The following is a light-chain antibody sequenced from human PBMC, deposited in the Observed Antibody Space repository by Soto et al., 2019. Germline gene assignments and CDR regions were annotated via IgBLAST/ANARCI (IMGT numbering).Light chain of an antibody. J-gene: IGKJ2*01. CDR1: QRVDSN. Sequence: EVVMTQSPATLSVSPGERATLSCRASQRVDSNLAWYQQKPGRAPRLLIYRASTRAAGIPDTFSGSGSGTEFTLTISRLQSEDFAVYYCQQYNDWPYNFGQGTKLDIK. V-gene: IGKV3-15*01. CDR3: QQYNDWPYN. CDR2: RAS.